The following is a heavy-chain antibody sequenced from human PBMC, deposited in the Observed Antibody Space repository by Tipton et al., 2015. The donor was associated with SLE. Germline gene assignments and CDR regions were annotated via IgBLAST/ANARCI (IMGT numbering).Heavy chain of an antibody. Sequence: TLSLTCAVSGDSISNRHWWSWVRQPPGKELEWIGEIHHSGTTNYNPSLKSRVTMSVDKSKNQFSLKLTSVTAADTAVYYCAKDSPPACLTILPCDAFHLWGQGTIITVSS. CDR3: AKDSPPACLTILPCDAFHL. D-gene: IGHD3-3*01. J-gene: IGHJ3*01. V-gene: IGHV4-4*02. CDR1: GDSISNRHW. CDR2: IHHSGTT.